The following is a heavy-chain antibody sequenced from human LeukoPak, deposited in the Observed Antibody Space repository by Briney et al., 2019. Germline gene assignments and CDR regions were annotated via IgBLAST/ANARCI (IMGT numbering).Heavy chain of an antibody. D-gene: IGHD6-19*01. J-gene: IGHJ3*02. CDR2: INPNSGGT. Sequence: ASVKVSCKASGYTFTGYYMHWVRQAPGQGLEWMGWINPNSGGTNYAQKFQGRVTMTRDTSISTVYMELSSLRSDDTAVYYCARGGTGYSSGWLRALDIWDQGTMVTVSS. CDR3: ARGGTGYSSGWLRALDI. CDR1: GYTFTGYY. V-gene: IGHV1-2*02.